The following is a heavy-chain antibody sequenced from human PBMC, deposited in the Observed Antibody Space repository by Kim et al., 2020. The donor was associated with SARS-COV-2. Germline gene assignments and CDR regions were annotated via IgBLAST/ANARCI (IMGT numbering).Heavy chain of an antibody. CDR3: ARGGESSGYDSAFDI. CDR2: IYYSGGT. CDR1: GVSIRSSDNY. J-gene: IGHJ3*02. Sequence: SETLSLTCVASGVSIRSSDNYWGWIRQTPGKGPEWLGIIYYSGGTFDSPSLKNRLTISVDTAKNHFSLELTSVTAADTAVYYCARGGESSGYDSAFDIWGQGTFVTVSS. D-gene: IGHD5-12*01. V-gene: IGHV4-39*02.